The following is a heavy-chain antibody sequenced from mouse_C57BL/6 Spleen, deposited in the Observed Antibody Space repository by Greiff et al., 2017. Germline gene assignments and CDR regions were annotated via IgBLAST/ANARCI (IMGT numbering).Heavy chain of an antibody. D-gene: IGHD2-3*01. V-gene: IGHV3-6*01. CDR3: ASPYDGYYHYYAMDY. CDR2: ISYDGSN. Sequence: EVQLVESGPGLVKPSQSLSLTCSVTGYSITSGYYWNWIRQFPGNKLEWMGYISYDGSNNYNPSLKNRISITRDTSKNQFFLKLNSVTTEDTATYYCASPYDGYYHYYAMDYWGQGTSVTVSS. J-gene: IGHJ4*01. CDR1: GYSITSGYY.